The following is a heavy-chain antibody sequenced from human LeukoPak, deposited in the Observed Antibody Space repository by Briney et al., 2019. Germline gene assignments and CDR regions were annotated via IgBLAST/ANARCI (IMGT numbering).Heavy chain of an antibody. Sequence: GASVKVSCKASGYTFTSYDINWVRQATGQGLEWMGWMNPNSGNTGYAQKFQGRVTMTRNTSISTAYMELSSLRSEDTAVYYCARGGADLREYYYDSSGCYFDYWGQGTLVTVSS. D-gene: IGHD3-22*01. J-gene: IGHJ4*02. V-gene: IGHV1-8*01. CDR3: ARGGADLREYYYDSSGCYFDY. CDR1: GYTFTSYD. CDR2: MNPNSGNT.